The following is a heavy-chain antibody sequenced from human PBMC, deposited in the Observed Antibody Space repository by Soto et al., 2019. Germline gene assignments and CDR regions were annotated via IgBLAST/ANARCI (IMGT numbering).Heavy chain of an antibody. D-gene: IGHD1-26*01. CDR3: ARVAQVGSGWFDP. CDR1: GGTFSSHA. J-gene: IGHJ5*02. Sequence: QVQLLQSGAEVKKPGSSMNVSCKTLGGTFSSHAVNWLRQAPGQGFEWIGGIIPLFGTTNFAQKFQGRVTITADISTSTVSMALSSLRFEDTALYYCARVAQVGSGWFDPWGQGTRVTVSS. CDR2: IIPLFGTT. V-gene: IGHV1-69*06.